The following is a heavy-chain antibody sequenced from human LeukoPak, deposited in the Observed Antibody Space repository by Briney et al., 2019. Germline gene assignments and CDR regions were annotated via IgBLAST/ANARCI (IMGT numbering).Heavy chain of an antibody. V-gene: IGHV3-33*06. CDR2: IWSVGGAE. Sequence: PGGSLRLSCVASGFPFSSYGMHWVRQAPGKGLEWVAVIWSVGGAEYYADSVKGRFTISRDNSKNTLYLQMNGLRAEDTAVYYCAKDEMGYSPDVWGQGTTVTVSS. J-gene: IGHJ6*02. CDR3: AKDEMGYSPDV. CDR1: GFPFSSYG. D-gene: IGHD6-13*01.